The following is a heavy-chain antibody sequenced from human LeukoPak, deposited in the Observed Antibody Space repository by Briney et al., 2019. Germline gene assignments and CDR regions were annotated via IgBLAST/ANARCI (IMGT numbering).Heavy chain of an antibody. J-gene: IGHJ4*02. V-gene: IGHV4-4*08. D-gene: IGHD3-16*01. CDR3: ARETIELGDYFDY. Sequence: PSETLSLTCTVSNDSISSYCCSWVRQPPGKGLEWIGFMCPSGRTDYNPSLKSRVTMSVDTSKNQLSMELRFLTAADTAVYYCARETIELGDYFDYWGQGTLVTVSS. CDR1: NDSISSYC. CDR2: MCPSGRT.